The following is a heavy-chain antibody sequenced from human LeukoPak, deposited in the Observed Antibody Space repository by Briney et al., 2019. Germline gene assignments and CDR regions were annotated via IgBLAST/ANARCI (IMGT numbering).Heavy chain of an antibody. Sequence: GGSLRLSCAASGFTFRNYGMNWVRQAPGKGLEWVAVISSDSSKIYYADSVKDRFTISRDNSENAAFLQMNSLGVEDTAVYYCAKSRGPSYDHFFDSWGQGTLVTVSS. CDR2: ISSDSSKI. D-gene: IGHD3-10*01. V-gene: IGHV3-30*18. J-gene: IGHJ4*02. CDR1: GFTFRNYG. CDR3: AKSRGPSYDHFFDS.